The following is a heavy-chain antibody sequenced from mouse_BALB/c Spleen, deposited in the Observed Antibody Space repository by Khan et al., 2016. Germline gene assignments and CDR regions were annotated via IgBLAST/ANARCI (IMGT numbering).Heavy chain of an antibody. CDR2: IRLKSNNYAT. Sequence: EVKLEESGGGLVQPGGSMKLSCVASGFTFSNYWMNWVRQSPEKGLEWVAEIRLKSNNYATQYAESVKGRFTISRDDSKSSVYLQMNNLRAEDTGIYYCTTGFAYWGQGTLVTVSA. V-gene: IGHV6-6*02. J-gene: IGHJ3*01. CDR1: GFTFSNYW. CDR3: TTGFAY.